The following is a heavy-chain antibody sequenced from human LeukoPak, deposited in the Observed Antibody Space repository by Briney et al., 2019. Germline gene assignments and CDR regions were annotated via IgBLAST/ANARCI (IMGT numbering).Heavy chain of an antibody. V-gene: IGHV3-23*01. J-gene: IGHJ3*02. CDR3: AKDVPPPRTRKEADAFDI. Sequence: GGSLRLSCAASGFTFSSYAMSWVRQAPGKGLEWVSAISGSGGSTYYADSVKGRFTISRDNSKNTLYLQMNSLRAEDTAVYYCAKDVPPPRTRKEADAFDIWGQGTMVTVSS. CDR1: GFTFSSYA. D-gene: IGHD1-1*01. CDR2: ISGSGGST.